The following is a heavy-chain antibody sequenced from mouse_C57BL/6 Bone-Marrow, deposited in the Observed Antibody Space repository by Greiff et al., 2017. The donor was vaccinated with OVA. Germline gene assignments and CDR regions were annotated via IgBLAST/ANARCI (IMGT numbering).Heavy chain of an antibody. CDR3: ANPITTVEDWYFDV. J-gene: IGHJ1*03. V-gene: IGHV5-17*01. CDR2: ISSGSSTI. D-gene: IGHD1-1*01. Sequence: DVHLVESGGGLVKPGGSLKLSCAASGFTFSDYGMHWVRQAPEKGLEWVAYISSGSSTIYYADTVKGRFTISRDNAKNTLFLQMTSLRSEDTAMYYCANPITTVEDWYFDVWGTGTTVTVSS. CDR1: GFTFSDYG.